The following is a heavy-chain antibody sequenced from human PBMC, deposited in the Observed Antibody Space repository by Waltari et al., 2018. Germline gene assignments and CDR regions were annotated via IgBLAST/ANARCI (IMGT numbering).Heavy chain of an antibody. Sequence: QVQLVQSGAEVKKPGSSVKVSCKDSGGTFSSYAISWVRQAPGKGLEWMGGIIPIFGTANYAQKFQGRVTITADESTSTAYMELSSLRSEDTAVYYCAGEETGMGYGDLNAFDIWGQGTMVTVSS. CDR2: IIPIFGTA. V-gene: IGHV1-69*01. CDR3: AGEETGMGYGDLNAFDI. J-gene: IGHJ3*02. D-gene: IGHD4-17*01. CDR1: GGTFSSYA.